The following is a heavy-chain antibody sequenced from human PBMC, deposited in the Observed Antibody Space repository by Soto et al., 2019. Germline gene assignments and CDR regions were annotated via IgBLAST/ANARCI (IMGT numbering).Heavy chain of an antibody. V-gene: IGHV1-69*13. J-gene: IGHJ5*02. CDR2: IIPIFGTA. Sequence: SVKVSCKASGGTFSSYAISWVRQAPGQGLEWMGGIIPIFGTANYAQKFQGRVTITADESTSTAYMELSSLRSEDTAVCYCASAYYYGSGSYYSWFDPWGLGTLVTV. D-gene: IGHD3-10*01. CDR1: GGTFSSYA. CDR3: ASAYYYGSGSYYSWFDP.